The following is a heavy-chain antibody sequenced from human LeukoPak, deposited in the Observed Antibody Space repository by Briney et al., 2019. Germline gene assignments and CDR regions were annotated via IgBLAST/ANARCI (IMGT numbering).Heavy chain of an antibody. V-gene: IGHV4-34*01. CDR1: GGSFSGFF. D-gene: IGHD3-10*01. J-gene: IGHJ5*02. Sequence: PSETLSLTCGVSGGSFSGFFWTWLRQAPGKGLEWIAEISHLGTNNTHPSLKSRVTISVDTSKNQFSLTLKFVTAADTAVYYCTRGVNRRFYGAGRRNTWFAPWGQGTRVTVSP. CDR3: TRGVNRRFYGAGRRNTWFAP. CDR2: ISHLGTN.